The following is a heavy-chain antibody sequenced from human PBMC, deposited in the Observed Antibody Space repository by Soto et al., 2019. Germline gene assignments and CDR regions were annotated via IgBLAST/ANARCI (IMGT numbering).Heavy chain of an antibody. V-gene: IGHV1-69*13. D-gene: IGHD3-22*01. CDR1: GGTFSSYA. J-gene: IGHJ1*01. CDR2: IIPIFGTA. CDR3: ARDVYSYDSSGYPRPRAEYFQH. Sequence: SVKVSCKASGGTFSSYAISWVRQAPGQGLEWMGGIIPIFGTANYAQKFQGRVTITADESTSTAYMELSSLRSEDTAVYYCARDVYSYDSSGYPRPRAEYFQHWGQGTLVTVSS.